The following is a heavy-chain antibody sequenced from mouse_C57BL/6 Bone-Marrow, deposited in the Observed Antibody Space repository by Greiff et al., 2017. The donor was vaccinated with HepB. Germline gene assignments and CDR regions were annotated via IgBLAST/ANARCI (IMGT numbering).Heavy chain of an antibody. Sequence: EVQVVESGGGLVQPGGSLKLSCAASGFTFSDYGMAWVRQDPRKGPEWVAFISNLAYSIYYADTVTGRFTISRENAKNTLYMEMSSLRSEDTAMYYCARRGTGTGYDFDYWGQGTTLTVSS. CDR1: GFTFSDYG. J-gene: IGHJ2*01. CDR2: ISNLAYSI. V-gene: IGHV5-15*01. D-gene: IGHD4-1*01. CDR3: ARRGTGTGYDFDY.